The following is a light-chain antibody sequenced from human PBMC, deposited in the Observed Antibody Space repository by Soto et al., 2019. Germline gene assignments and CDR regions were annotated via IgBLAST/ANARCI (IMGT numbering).Light chain of an antibody. CDR2: EVS. CDR3: CSYAGSSTLYV. Sequence: QSALTQPASVSGSPGQSITISCTGTSSDVGSYNLVSWYQQHPGKAPKLMIYEVSKRPSGVSNRFSGSKSGNTASLTISGHQAEDEADYYCCSYAGSSTLYVFGTGTKVTVL. J-gene: IGLJ1*01. V-gene: IGLV2-23*02. CDR1: SSDVGSYNL.